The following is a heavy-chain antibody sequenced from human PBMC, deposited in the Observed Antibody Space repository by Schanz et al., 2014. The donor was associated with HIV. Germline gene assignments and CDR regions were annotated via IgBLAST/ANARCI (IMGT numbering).Heavy chain of an antibody. Sequence: DVQLEESGGYLVQPGGSLKLSCATSGFIFSASAIHWVRQASGKGPEWVGRMRSKANNYETVYATSVIGRFFISRDDPKNMDFLQLNSLKTGDTAVYSCARSRGSGSYYPPPVYWGQGTLVTVSS. CDR1: GFIFSASA. CDR2: MRSKANNYET. D-gene: IGHD3-10*01. CDR3: ARSRGSGSYYPPPVY. V-gene: IGHV3-73*02. J-gene: IGHJ4*02.